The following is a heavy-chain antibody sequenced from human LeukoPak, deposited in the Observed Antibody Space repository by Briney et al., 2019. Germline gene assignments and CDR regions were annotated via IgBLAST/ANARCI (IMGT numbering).Heavy chain of an antibody. CDR2: IIPILGIA. CDR1: GGTFSSYA. D-gene: IGHD3-22*01. J-gene: IGHJ4*02. Sequence: GASVKVSCKASGGTFSSYAISWVRQAPGQGLEWMGRIIPILGIANYAQKFQGRVTNTADKSTSTAYMELSSLRSEDTAVYYCATIPGYYYDSSGYYLGYWGQGTLVTVSS. V-gene: IGHV1-69*04. CDR3: ATIPGYYYDSSGYYLGY.